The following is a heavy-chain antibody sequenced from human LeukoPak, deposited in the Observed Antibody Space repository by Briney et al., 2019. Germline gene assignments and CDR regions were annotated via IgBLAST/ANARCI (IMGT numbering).Heavy chain of an antibody. V-gene: IGHV1-69*13. D-gene: IGHD1-26*01. CDR1: GGTFGSYA. CDR3: ARGLSGSYIGFPFDY. CDR2: IIPIFGTA. J-gene: IGHJ4*02. Sequence: ASVKVSCKASGGTFGSYAISWVRQAPGQGLEWMGGIIPIFGTANYAQKFQGRVTITADESTSTAYMELSSLRSEDTAVYYCARGLSGSYIGFPFDYWGQGTLVTVSS.